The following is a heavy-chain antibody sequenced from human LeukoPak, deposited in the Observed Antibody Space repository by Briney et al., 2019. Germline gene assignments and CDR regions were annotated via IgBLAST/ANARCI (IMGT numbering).Heavy chain of an antibody. Sequence: GALRLSRAASGFTFSSYSIHWVRQAPGKGLEWGAGISNDGSNKYYADSVKGRFTISRDNSKNTLYLQMNSLRAEDTAVYYCARAGPPYSSSELYYFDYWGQGTLVTVSS. CDR3: ARAGPPYSSSELYYFDY. D-gene: IGHD6-6*01. V-gene: IGHV3-30-3*01. CDR1: GFTFSSYS. CDR2: ISNDGSNK. J-gene: IGHJ4*02.